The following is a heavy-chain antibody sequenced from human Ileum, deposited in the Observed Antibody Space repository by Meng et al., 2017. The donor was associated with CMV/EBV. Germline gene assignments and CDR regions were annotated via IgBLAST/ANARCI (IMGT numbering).Heavy chain of an antibody. CDR2: MYYIGST. J-gene: IGHJ4*02. Sequence: TLSPTCAVFDGSISSSSYYWGWIRQPPGKGLEWIGSMYYIGSTYYNPSLKSRVTISGDTSKTQFSLSLTSVTAADTAIYYCVAPPDYWGQGILVTVSS. CDR1: DGSISSSSYY. V-gene: IGHV4-39*07. CDR3: VAPPDY.